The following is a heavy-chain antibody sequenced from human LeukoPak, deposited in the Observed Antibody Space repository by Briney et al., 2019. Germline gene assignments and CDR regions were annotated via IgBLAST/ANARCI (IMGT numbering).Heavy chain of an antibody. Sequence: PSETLSLTCAVYGGSFSGYFWSWIRQPPGKGLEWIGEINHSGSTNYNPSLKSRVTISVDTSKNQFSLKLSSVTAADTAVYYCARVGGSSGWFDPWGQGTLVTVSS. CDR2: INHSGST. J-gene: IGHJ5*02. CDR1: GGSFSGYF. D-gene: IGHD6-19*01. CDR3: ARVGGSSGWFDP. V-gene: IGHV4-34*01.